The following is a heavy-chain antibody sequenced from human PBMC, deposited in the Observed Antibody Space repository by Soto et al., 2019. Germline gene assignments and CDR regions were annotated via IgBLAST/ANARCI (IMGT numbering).Heavy chain of an antibody. V-gene: IGHV3-11*05. CDR1: GFTFSDYY. J-gene: IGHJ4*02. CDR3: ARSLRGYSGYSGY. Sequence: QVQLVESGGGLVKPGGCLRLSCEASGFTFSDYYMSWIRQARGKGLEWVSYISSSGSDTNYADSVKGRFTVSRDNAKNSLYLQMNSLRAEDTAVYYCARSLRGYSGYSGYWGQGTLVTVSS. D-gene: IGHD5-12*01. CDR2: ISSSGSDT.